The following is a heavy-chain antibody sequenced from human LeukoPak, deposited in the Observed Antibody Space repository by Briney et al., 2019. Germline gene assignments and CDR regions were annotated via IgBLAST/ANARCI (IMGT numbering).Heavy chain of an antibody. Sequence: SETLSLTCAVSVGSLTSSKYFWRWIRQPPGKELELIGFISYSGSTDYNPSLQSRVTISTSTSKNQFSLTLTSVTPADTAGCYCAGLGVMVLVYDCEYWGGGTPVTVSS. CDR3: AGLGVMVLVYDCEY. V-gene: IGHV4-39*07. D-gene: IGHD5/OR15-5a*01. CDR2: ISYSGST. J-gene: IGHJ4*02. CDR1: VGSLTSSKYF.